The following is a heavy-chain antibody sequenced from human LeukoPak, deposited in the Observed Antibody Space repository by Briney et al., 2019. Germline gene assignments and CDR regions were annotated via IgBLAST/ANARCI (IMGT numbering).Heavy chain of an antibody. D-gene: IGHD6-19*01. CDR1: GGSISSSTYY. V-gene: IGHV4-39*07. CDR2: IYYSGST. Sequence: SETLSLTCTVSGGSISSSTYYWGWIRQPPGQGLEWIGSIYYSGSTYYNPSLKSRVTISVDTSKNQCSLKLNSVTAADTAMYYCAGDSSGWSSSFDYWGQGTLVTVSS. J-gene: IGHJ4*02. CDR3: AGDSSGWSSSFDY.